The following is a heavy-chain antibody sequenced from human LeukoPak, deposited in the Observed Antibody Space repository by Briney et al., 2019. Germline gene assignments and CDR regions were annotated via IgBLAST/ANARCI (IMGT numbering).Heavy chain of an antibody. V-gene: IGHV4-39*01. CDR1: GGSISSSSYY. Sequence: PSETLSLTCTVSGGSISSSSYYWGWIRQPPGKGLEWIGSIYYSGTTYYSPSLKSRVTISVDTSKNQFSLKLSSVTATDTAVYYCAGHYNTWEYIDYWGQGTLVTVSS. D-gene: IGHD3-10*01. CDR2: IYYSGTT. J-gene: IGHJ4*02. CDR3: AGHYNTWEYIDY.